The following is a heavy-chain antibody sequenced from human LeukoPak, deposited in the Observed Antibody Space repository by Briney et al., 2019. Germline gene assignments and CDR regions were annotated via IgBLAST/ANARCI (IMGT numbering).Heavy chain of an antibody. V-gene: IGHV3-64*01. CDR2: ISSNGGST. CDR1: GFTFSSYA. Sequence: PGGSLRLSCAASGFTFSSYAMHWVRQAPGKGLEYVSAISSNGGSTYYANSVKGRFTISRDNSKNTLYLQMGSLRAEDMAVYYCARGSGGSWRYYFDYWGQGTLVTVSS. D-gene: IGHD2-15*01. CDR3: ARGSGGSWRYYFDY. J-gene: IGHJ4*02.